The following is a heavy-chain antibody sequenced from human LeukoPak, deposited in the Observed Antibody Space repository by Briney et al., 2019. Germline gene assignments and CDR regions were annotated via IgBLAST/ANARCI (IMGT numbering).Heavy chain of an antibody. Sequence: SETLSLTCTVSGGSISSHNWNWIRQPPGKGLEWIGDIYNSGSPNYNPFLKSRVTISVDTSKNQFSLKLSSVTAADTAVYYCARVDSSGYYTFFDYWGQGTLVTVSS. CDR3: ARVDSSGYYTFFDY. V-gene: IGHV4-59*11. CDR2: IYNSGSP. CDR1: GGSISSHN. J-gene: IGHJ4*02. D-gene: IGHD3-22*01.